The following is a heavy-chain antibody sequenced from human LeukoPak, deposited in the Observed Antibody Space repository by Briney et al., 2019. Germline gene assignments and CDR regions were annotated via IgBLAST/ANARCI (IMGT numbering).Heavy chain of an antibody. J-gene: IGHJ4*02. CDR1: GYTLTELS. CDR2: FDPEDGET. CDR3: ATHGNRYYYGSGSSFDY. Sequence: ASVKVSCKVSGYTLTELSMHWVRQAPGKGLEWMGGFDPEDGETIYAQKFQGRVTMTEDTSTDTAYMELSSLRSEDTAVYYCATHGNRYYYGSGSSFDYWGQGTLVTVSS. V-gene: IGHV1-24*01. D-gene: IGHD3-10*01.